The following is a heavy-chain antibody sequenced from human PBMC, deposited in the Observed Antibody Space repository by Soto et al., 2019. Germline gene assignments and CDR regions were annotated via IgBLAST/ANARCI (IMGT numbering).Heavy chain of an antibody. Sequence: GGSLRLSCAASGFTFTSFAVSWVRQAPGKGLEWVSAISGSGGATYYADSVKGRFTVSRDNSRNTVYLQMNSLRAEDTAVYYCAKTFLARYCSSSICYDPADYFDYWGQGTLVTVSS. CDR1: GFTFTSFA. CDR2: ISGSGGAT. V-gene: IGHV3-23*01. J-gene: IGHJ4*02. CDR3: AKTFLARYCSSSICYDPADYFDY. D-gene: IGHD2-2*01.